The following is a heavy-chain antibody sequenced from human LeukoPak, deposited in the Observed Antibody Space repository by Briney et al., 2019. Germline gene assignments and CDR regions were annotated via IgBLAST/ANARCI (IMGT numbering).Heavy chain of an antibody. CDR3: AKHGEYGTVIGAFDY. D-gene: IGHD1/OR15-1a*01. CDR1: GGSVTRSSDY. J-gene: IGHJ4*02. V-gene: IGHV4-39*01. CDR2: VYYTGST. Sequence: SETLSLTCSVSGGSVTRSSDYWGWIRQPPGKGLEWIGSVYYTGSTDYNPSLKSRVIISVDTSKEQFSLKLSSVTAADTAVYYCAKHGEYGTVIGAFDYWGQGTLVTVAS.